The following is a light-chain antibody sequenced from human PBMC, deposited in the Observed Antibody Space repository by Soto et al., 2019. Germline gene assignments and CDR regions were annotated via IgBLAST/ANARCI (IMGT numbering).Light chain of an antibody. V-gene: IGKV1-5*03. CDR1: QSISNW. CDR2: KAS. Sequence: DVQMTQSPATLSASVGDSVTITCRASQSISNWLAWYQQKPGKAPKLLIYKASSLESGVPSRFSGSGSGTEFTLTLSSLQPDDLATYYCQQYNSYPFGGGTKVDIK. J-gene: IGKJ4*02. CDR3: QQYNSYP.